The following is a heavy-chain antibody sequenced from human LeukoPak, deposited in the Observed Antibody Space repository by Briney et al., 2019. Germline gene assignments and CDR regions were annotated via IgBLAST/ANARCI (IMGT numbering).Heavy chain of an antibody. D-gene: IGHD3-3*01. CDR3: ARDSVLRFLEWSLGKYYGMDV. J-gene: IGHJ6*02. V-gene: IGHV3-21*01. Sequence: GGSLRLSCAASGFTFSSYSMNWVRQAPGKGLEWVSSISSSSSYIYYADSVKGRFTISRDNAKNSLYLQMNSLRAEDTAVYYCARDSVLRFLEWSLGKYYGMDVWGQGTTVTVSS. CDR1: GFTFSSYS. CDR2: ISSSSSYI.